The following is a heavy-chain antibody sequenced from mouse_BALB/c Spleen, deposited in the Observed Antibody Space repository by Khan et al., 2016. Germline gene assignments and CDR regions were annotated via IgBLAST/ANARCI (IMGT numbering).Heavy chain of an antibody. J-gene: IGHJ3*01. D-gene: IGHD2-2*01. V-gene: IGHV3-6*02. CDR1: GYSITSGYY. CDR2: ISYDGSN. CDR3: ATYGNDEGFAY. Sequence: EVQLQESGPGLVKPSQSLSLTCSVTGYSITSGYYWNWIRQFPGNKLEWMGYISYDGSNNYIPSLKNRISITRDTSKNQFFLKLNSVTTEDTATYYCATYGNDEGFAYWGQGTLVTVSA.